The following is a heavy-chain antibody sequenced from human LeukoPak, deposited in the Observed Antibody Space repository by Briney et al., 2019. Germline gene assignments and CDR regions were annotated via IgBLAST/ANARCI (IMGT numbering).Heavy chain of an antibody. V-gene: IGHV3-30*18. D-gene: IGHD6-19*01. CDR1: GFTFSNYG. J-gene: IGHJ4*02. CDR3: AKQYSSGWLVWYYFDY. Sequence: GRSLRLSCAASGFTFSNYGMHWVRQAPGKGLEWVGTISYDGSNKYYADSVKGRFTISRDNSKNTLYLQMNSLRAEDTAVYYCAKQYSSGWLVWYYFDYWGQGTLVTVSS. CDR2: ISYDGSNK.